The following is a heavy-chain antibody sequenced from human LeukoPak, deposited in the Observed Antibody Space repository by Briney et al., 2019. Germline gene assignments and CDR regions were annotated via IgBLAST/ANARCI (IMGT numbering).Heavy chain of an antibody. CDR2: IWYDGSNK. Sequence: GGSLRLSCAASGFTFSSYGMHWVRQAPGKGLERVAVIWYDGSNKYYADSVKGRFTISRDNSKNTLYLQMNSLRAEDTAVYYCARGPIGGNWFDPWGQGTLVTVSS. V-gene: IGHV3-33*01. J-gene: IGHJ5*02. D-gene: IGHD3-10*01. CDR3: ARGPIGGNWFDP. CDR1: GFTFSSYG.